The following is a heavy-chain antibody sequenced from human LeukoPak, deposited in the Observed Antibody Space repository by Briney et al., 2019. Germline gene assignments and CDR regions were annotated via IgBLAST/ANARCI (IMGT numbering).Heavy chain of an antibody. J-gene: IGHJ6*04. V-gene: IGHV3-30-3*01. Sequence: GRSLRLSCAASGFTFSNFAMHWVRQAPGKGLEWVAVISYHGSNKYYADSVKGRFTISRDNSKNTLSLQMNSLRAEDTAVYYCARDGSEYDFWSGYYPGGGMDVWGKGTTVTVSS. CDR1: GFTFSNFA. D-gene: IGHD3-3*01. CDR3: ARDGSEYDFWSGYYPGGGMDV. CDR2: ISYHGSNK.